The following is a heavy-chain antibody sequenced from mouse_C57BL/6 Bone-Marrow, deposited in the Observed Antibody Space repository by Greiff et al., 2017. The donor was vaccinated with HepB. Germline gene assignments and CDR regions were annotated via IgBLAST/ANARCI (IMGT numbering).Heavy chain of an antibody. J-gene: IGHJ2*01. D-gene: IGHD1-1*01. CDR1: GFTFSDYY. Sequence: EVMLVESEGGLVQPGSSMKLSCTASGFTFSDYYMAWVRQVPEKGLEWVANINYDGSSTYYLDSLKSRFIISRDNAKNILYLQMSSLKSEYTATYYCAREDTTVVLDYWGQGTTLTVSS. V-gene: IGHV5-16*01. CDR2: INYDGSST. CDR3: AREDTTVVLDY.